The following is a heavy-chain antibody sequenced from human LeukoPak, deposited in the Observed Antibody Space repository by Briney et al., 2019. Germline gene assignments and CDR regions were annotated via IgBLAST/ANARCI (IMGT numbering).Heavy chain of an antibody. J-gene: IGHJ4*02. CDR3: AKGWKFYYVSGGFFPDN. CDR1: GFAFSSYA. CDR2: ISHDGSKK. D-gene: IGHD3-10*01. Sequence: GRSLRLSCAASGFAFSSYAVHWVRQAPGKGLECVAVISHDGSKKYYADFVKGRFTISRDNSKNTLYLHMNSLIPEDTAVHFCAKGWKFYYVSGGFFPDNWGQGTLVTVSS. V-gene: IGHV3-30-3*01.